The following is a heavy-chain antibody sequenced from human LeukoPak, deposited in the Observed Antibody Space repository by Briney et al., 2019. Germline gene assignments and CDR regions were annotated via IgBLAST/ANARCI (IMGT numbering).Heavy chain of an antibody. CDR3: AREMATVTQYYYYMDV. D-gene: IGHD4-11*01. CDR1: GGSISSSDYY. Sequence: SDTLSLTCTVSGGSISSSDYYWGWIRQPPGKGLEWIGIVYYGGSTHYNPSHKGRVTLSVDTSKNQFSLKLSSVTAADTAVYYCAREMATVTQYYYYMDVWGKGTTVTVSS. CDR2: VYYGGST. J-gene: IGHJ6*03. V-gene: IGHV4-39*07.